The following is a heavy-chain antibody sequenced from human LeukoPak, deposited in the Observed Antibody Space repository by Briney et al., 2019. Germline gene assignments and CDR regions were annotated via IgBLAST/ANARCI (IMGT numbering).Heavy chain of an antibody. CDR3: AREVRGVTYGMDV. V-gene: IGHV3-33*01. Sequence: QPGGSLRLSCAASGFTFSSYGMHWVRQAPGKGLEWVAVIWYDGSNKYYADSVKGRFTISRGNAKNTLYLQMNSLRAGDTAVYYCAREVRGVTYGMDVWGQGTTVTVSS. CDR2: IWYDGSNK. D-gene: IGHD3-10*01. J-gene: IGHJ6*02. CDR1: GFTFSSYG.